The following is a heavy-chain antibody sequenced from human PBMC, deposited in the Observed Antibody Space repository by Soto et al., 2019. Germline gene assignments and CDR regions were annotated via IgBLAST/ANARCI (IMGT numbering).Heavy chain of an antibody. CDR1: GGSFSGYY. J-gene: IGHJ5*02. D-gene: IGHD6-19*01. CDR2: INHSGST. Sequence: PSETLSLTCAVYGGSFSGYYWSWIRQPPGKGLEWIGEINHSGSTNYNPSLKSRVTISVDTSKNQFSLKLSSVTAADTAVYYCARGAVGWLATNWFDPWGQGTLVTVSS. CDR3: ARGAVGWLATNWFDP. V-gene: IGHV4-34*01.